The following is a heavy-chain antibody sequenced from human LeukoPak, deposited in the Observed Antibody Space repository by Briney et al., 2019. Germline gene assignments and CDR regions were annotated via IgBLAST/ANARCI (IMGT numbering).Heavy chain of an antibody. J-gene: IGHJ6*02. CDR1: GFTFSSYA. CDR2: ISGSGGST. V-gene: IGHV3-23*01. Sequence: GGSLRLSCAASGFTFSSYAMHWVRQAPGKGLEWVSAISGSGGSTYYADSVKGRFTISRDNSKNTLYLQMNSLRAEDTAVYYCAKLGGDYYYGMDVWGQGTTVTVSS. D-gene: IGHD3-16*01. CDR3: AKLGGDYYYGMDV.